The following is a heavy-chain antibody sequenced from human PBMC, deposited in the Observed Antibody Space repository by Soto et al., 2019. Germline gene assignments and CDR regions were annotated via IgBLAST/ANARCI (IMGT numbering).Heavy chain of an antibody. CDR1: GYTCTSYG. D-gene: IGHD6-25*01. V-gene: IGHV1-18*04. J-gene: IGHJ4*02. CDR3: AREAGWQRMVPYD. Sequence: QVQLVQSGTEVKKPGASVNVSCKAFGYTCTSYGFSWVRQVPGQGLEWLGWISAFNGDTQYAQTMKGRLTVTTDTSTTTVHMELRSLTPADTAVYYCAREAGWQRMVPYDWGQGTLVTVS. CDR2: ISAFNGDT.